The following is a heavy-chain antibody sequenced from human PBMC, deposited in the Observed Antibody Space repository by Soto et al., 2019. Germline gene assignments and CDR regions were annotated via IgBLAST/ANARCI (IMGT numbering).Heavy chain of an antibody. Sequence: QVDLVQSGAEVKQPGASVKVSCKAPGYSFTNYGIAWVRQAPGQRLEWMGWIGSDNGKPNYAENVQGRVTMTTDISTSTAYMELRNMRSDDTAVYYCARVVLEVSPWGKGTRVIVSS. CDR3: ARVVLEVSP. CDR2: IGSDNGKP. D-gene: IGHD2-8*02. V-gene: IGHV1-18*04. J-gene: IGHJ5*02. CDR1: GYSFTNYG.